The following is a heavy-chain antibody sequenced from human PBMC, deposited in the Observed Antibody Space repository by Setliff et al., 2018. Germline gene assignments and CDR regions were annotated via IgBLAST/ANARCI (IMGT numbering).Heavy chain of an antibody. Sequence: PSETLSLTCTVSGGSISGSTYYWGWIRQPPGKGLEWIGTIYYTGKTHYNPSLKSRVLISVDTSKNQFSLKLCSVTAADTAVYYCARESRYYYDNLGTLDYWGQGTLVTVSS. CDR1: GGSISGSTYY. J-gene: IGHJ4*02. D-gene: IGHD3-22*01. CDR2: IYYTGKT. CDR3: ARESRYYYDNLGTLDY. V-gene: IGHV4-39*02.